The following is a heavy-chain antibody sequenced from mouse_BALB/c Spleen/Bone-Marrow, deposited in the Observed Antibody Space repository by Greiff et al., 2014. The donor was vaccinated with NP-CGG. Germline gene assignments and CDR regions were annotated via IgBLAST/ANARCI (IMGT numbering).Heavy chain of an antibody. J-gene: IGHJ4*01. Sequence: QLQESGPELVKPGASVKVSCKASGYSSTDYNMYWVKQSHGKSLEWIGYIDPYNGGTSYNQKFKGKATVTVDKSSSTAFMHLNSLTSEDSAVYDCASYHSSGYAMDYWGQGTSVTVSS. CDR2: IDPYNGGT. CDR3: ASYHSSGYAMDY. D-gene: IGHD3-1*01. CDR1: GYSSTDYN. V-gene: IGHV1S135*01.